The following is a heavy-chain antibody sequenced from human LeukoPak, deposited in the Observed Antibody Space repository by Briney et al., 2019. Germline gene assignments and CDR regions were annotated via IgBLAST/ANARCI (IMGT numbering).Heavy chain of an antibody. D-gene: IGHD1-26*01. CDR1: GFIFNKKG. CDR2: INPDGSEK. Sequence: GGSLRLSCAASGFIFNKKGMHWVRQAPGKGLEWVANINPDGSEKHYVDSLKGRFAISRDNPKNSLYLQMNSLRDEDTAVYYCARGSTAADWGLGTLVTVSS. CDR3: ARGSTAAD. V-gene: IGHV3-7*01. J-gene: IGHJ4*02.